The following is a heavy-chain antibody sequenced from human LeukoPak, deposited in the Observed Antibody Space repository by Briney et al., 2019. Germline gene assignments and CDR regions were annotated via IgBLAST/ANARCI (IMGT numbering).Heavy chain of an antibody. J-gene: IGHJ4*02. D-gene: IGHD3-22*01. CDR1: GGTFSSYA. CDR2: IIPIFGTA. CDR3: ASGFNYYDSSGYPFDY. V-gene: IGHV1-69*13. Sequence: SVKVSCKDSGGTFSSYAISWVRQAPGQGLEWMGGIIPIFGTANYAQKFQGRVTITADESTSTAYMELSSLRSEDTAVYYCASGFNYYDSSGYPFDYWGQGTLVTVSS.